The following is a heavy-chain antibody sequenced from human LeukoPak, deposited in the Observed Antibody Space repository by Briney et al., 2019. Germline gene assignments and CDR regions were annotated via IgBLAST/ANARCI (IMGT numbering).Heavy chain of an antibody. CDR3: ARDKASVVVVAAGWFDP. J-gene: IGHJ5*02. V-gene: IGHV1-18*04. CDR2: ISAYNGNT. CDR1: GYTFTSYG. D-gene: IGHD2-15*01. Sequence: ASVKVSCKASGYTFTSYGISWVRRAPGQGLEWMGWISAYNGNTNYVQKLQGRVTMTTDTSTSTAYMELRSLRSDDTAVYYCARDKASVVVVAAGWFDPWGQGTLVTVSS.